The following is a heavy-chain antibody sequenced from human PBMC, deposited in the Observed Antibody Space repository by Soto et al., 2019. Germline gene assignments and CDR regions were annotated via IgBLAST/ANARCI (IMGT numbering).Heavy chain of an antibody. V-gene: IGHV4-30-4*01. CDR3: ARGRYCLTGRCFPNWFDS. CDR1: GDSISNLDYF. J-gene: IGHJ5*01. CDR2: IYKSATT. Sequence: SETLSLTCSVSGDSISNLDYFWAWIRQPPGQALEYIGYIYKSATTYYNPSFESRVAISVDTSKSQFSLNVTSVTAADTAVYFCARGRYCLTGRCFPNWFDSWGEGALVTVSS. D-gene: IGHD7-27*01.